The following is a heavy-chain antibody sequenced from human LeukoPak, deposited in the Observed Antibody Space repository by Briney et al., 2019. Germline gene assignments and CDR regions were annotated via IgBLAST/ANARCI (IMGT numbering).Heavy chain of an antibody. Sequence: SETLSLTCTVSGGSISNYYWTWIRQPPGKGLEWIGYIYYSGSTNYNPSLKSRVTISLDTSRNQFSLRLTSVTAADTAVYYCPRGGTAKGHFDYWGQGTLVTVSS. D-gene: IGHD6-13*01. J-gene: IGHJ4*02. CDR2: IYYSGST. CDR3: PRGGTAKGHFDY. V-gene: IGHV4-59*08. CDR1: GGSISNYY.